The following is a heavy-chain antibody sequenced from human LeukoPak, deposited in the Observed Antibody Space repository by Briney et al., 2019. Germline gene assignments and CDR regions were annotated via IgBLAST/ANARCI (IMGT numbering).Heavy chain of an antibody. CDR1: GYTFTGYY. CDR2: INPNSGGT. D-gene: IGHD6-13*01. V-gene: IGHV1-2*04. J-gene: IGHJ6*03. CDR3: ARDSLAQQLVLYYYYYMDV. Sequence: ASVKVSCKASGYTFTGYYVHWVRQAPGQGLEWMGWINPNSGGTNYAQKFQGWVTMTRDTSISTAYMELSRLRSDDTAVYYCARDSLAQQLVLYYYYYMDVWGKGTTVTVSS.